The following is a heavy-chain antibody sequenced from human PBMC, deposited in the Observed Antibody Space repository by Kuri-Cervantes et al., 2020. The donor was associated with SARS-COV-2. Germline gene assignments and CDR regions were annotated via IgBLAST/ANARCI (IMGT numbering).Heavy chain of an antibody. D-gene: IGHD6-13*01. CDR3: AKDRGYSSSWYTFVGSDY. V-gene: IGHV3-7*03. CDR2: IKRDGSEK. Sequence: GESLKISCAASGFTFSSYWMSWVRQAPGKGLEWVANIKRDGSEKYYVDSVKGRFTISRDNAKNSLYLQMNSLRAENTAVYYCAKDRGYSSSWYTFVGSDYWGQGTLVTVSS. J-gene: IGHJ4*02. CDR1: GFTFSSYW.